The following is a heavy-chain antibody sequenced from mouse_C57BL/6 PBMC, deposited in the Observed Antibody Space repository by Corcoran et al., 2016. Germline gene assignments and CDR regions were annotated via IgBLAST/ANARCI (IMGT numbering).Heavy chain of an antibody. D-gene: IGHD1-1*01. J-gene: IGHJ4*01. Sequence: QVQLQQSGPELVKPGASVKISCKASGYTFTDYYINWVKQRPGQGLEWIGWIFPGSGSTYYNEKFKGKATLTVDKSSSTAYMLLSSLTSEDSAVYVCERENYDGSSLYYYAMDYWGQGTSVTVSS. CDR2: IFPGSGST. V-gene: IGHV1-75*01. CDR1: GYTFTDYY. CDR3: ERENYDGSSLYYYAMDY.